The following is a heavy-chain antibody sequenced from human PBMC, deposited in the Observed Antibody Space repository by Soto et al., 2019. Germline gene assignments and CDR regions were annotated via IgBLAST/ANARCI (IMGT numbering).Heavy chain of an antibody. CDR1: GGSIRSSNW. V-gene: IGHV4-4*02. J-gene: IGHJ5*02. CDR3: ARQLGITVVRGLMDWFDP. CDR2: IYYSGST. Sequence: PSETLSLTCAVSGGSIRSSNWWSWVRQTPGKGLEWIGEIYYSGSTNYNPSLKSRVTISVDTSKNQFSLKLSSVTAADTAVYYCARQLGITVVRGLMDWFDPWGQGTLVTVSS. D-gene: IGHD3-10*01.